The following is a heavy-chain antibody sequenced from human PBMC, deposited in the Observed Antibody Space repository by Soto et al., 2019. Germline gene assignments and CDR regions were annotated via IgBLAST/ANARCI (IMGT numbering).Heavy chain of an antibody. V-gene: IGHV3-30-3*01. J-gene: IGHJ4*02. Sequence: QVQLVESGGGVVQPGRSLRLSCAASGFTFSSYAMHWVRQAPGKGLEWVAVISYDGSNKYYADSVKGRFTISRDNSKNTLYLQMNSLRAEDTAVYYCARGHLIVVVTAYFDYWGQGTLVTVSS. D-gene: IGHD2-21*02. CDR2: ISYDGSNK. CDR3: ARGHLIVVVTAYFDY. CDR1: GFTFSSYA.